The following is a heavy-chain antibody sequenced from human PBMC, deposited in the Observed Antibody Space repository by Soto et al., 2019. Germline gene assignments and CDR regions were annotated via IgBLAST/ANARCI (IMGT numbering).Heavy chain of an antibody. CDR3: AREVPYGYSRFDY. J-gene: IGHJ4*02. D-gene: IGHD5-18*01. CDR1: GYTFPNNV. V-gene: IGHV1-3*01. Sequence: ASVKVSCKTSGYTFPNNVIHWVRQAPGQRIEWIGWVNAGNDNTKWSREFQGRLTLTKDTSATTAYMELSSLTPEDTAIYFCAREVPYGYSRFDYWGQGTLVTVSS. CDR2: VNAGNDNT.